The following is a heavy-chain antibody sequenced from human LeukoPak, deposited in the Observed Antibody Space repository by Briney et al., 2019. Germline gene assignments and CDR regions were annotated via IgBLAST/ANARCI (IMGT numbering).Heavy chain of an antibody. V-gene: IGHV3-30*18. CDR1: GFTFSTYG. Sequence: PGESLRLSCAASGFTFSTYGMHWVRQTPGKGLEWVAVISYDGSNKYYADSVKGRFTISRDNSKNTLYLQMNSLRAEDTAVYYCAKGHYDSSGYWLDYWGQGTLVTVSS. CDR2: ISYDGSNK. CDR3: AKGHYDSSGYWLDY. D-gene: IGHD3-22*01. J-gene: IGHJ4*02.